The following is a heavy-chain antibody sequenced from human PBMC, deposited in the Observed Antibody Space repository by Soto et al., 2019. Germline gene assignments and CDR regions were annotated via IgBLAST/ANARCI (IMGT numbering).Heavy chain of an antibody. CDR1: GFTFSGSA. J-gene: IGHJ4*02. CDR2: IRSKANSYAT. D-gene: IGHD3-10*01. CDR3: ATGYGSGSVNFDY. V-gene: IGHV3-73*01. Sequence: GGSLRLSCAASGFTFSGSAMHWVRQASGKGLEWVGRIRSKANSYATAYAASVKGRFTISRDDSKNTAYLQMNSLRDEDTAVYYCATGYGSGSVNFDYWGQGTLVTVSS.